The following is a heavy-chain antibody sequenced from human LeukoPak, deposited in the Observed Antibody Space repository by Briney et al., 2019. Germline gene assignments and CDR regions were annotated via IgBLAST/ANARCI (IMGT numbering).Heavy chain of an antibody. J-gene: IGHJ5*01. D-gene: IGHD5-12*01. CDR3: AKDGLRGYDFDS. Sequence: AGGSLRLSCAASGFTFGTYAMSWVRQGPGKGLEWVARISNDGGNTNYADSGRGRFTISRDNSQNTLYLPMSSLRVEDTAEYYCAKDGLRGYDFDSWGQGTLVIVSS. CDR1: GFTFGTYA. V-gene: IGHV3-23*01. CDR2: ISNDGGNT.